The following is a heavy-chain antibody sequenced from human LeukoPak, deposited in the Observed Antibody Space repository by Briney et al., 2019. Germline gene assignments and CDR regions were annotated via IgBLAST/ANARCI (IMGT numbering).Heavy chain of an antibody. Sequence: GGSLRLSCAASGFTFSSYAMSWVRQAPGKGLEWVSAISGSGGSTYYADSVRGRFTISRDNSKNTLYLQMNRLRAEETAVYYCATRAWDVSNPIYYYYYGMDVWGQGTTVTVSS. J-gene: IGHJ6*02. D-gene: IGHD1-26*01. CDR3: ATRAWDVSNPIYYYYYGMDV. V-gene: IGHV3-23*01. CDR2: ISGSGGST. CDR1: GFTFSSYA.